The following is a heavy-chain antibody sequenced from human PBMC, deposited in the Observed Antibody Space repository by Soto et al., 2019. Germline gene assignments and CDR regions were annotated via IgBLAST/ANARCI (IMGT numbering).Heavy chain of an antibody. J-gene: IGHJ4*02. V-gene: IGHV3-33*03. D-gene: IGHD2-15*01. CDR2: IWYEGSNK. CDR3: ARWGCSGSNCNLNQRSFDL. CDR1: GFIFNEYG. Sequence: GGSLRLSCAASGFIFNEYGMHWVRQAPGKGLEWVAVIWYEGSNKYYADYVKGRFTFSRDNSKNTMSLQMNSLRFDDMVVYYCARWGCSGSNCNLNQRSFDLWGQGT.